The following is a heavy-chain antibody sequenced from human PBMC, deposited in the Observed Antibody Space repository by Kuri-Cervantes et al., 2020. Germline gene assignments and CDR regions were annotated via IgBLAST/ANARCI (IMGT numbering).Heavy chain of an antibody. D-gene: IGHD5-24*01. CDR1: GFTFSSYA. CDR3: ARENGYNPSSYYYGMDV. Sequence: GESLKISCAASGFTFSSYAMHWVRQAPGKGLEYVSAISSNGGSTYYANSVKGRFTISRDNSKNTLYLQMDSLRAEDMAVYYCARENGYNPSSYYYGMDVWGQGTTVTVSS. CDR2: ISSNGGST. V-gene: IGHV3-64*01. J-gene: IGHJ6*02.